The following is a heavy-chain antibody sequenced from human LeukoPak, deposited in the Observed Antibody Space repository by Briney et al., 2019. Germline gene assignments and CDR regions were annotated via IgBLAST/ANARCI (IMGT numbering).Heavy chain of an antibody. Sequence: GGSLRLSCAGSGFTLSSYAMSWVRQAPGKGLEWVSAISGSGDTTYYADSVKGRFTIYRDSPRNTLYLHMNSLRAEDRAVYYCAKDRVIATGIGEFDYWGQGTLVTVSS. CDR3: AKDRVIATGIGEFDY. D-gene: IGHD6-13*01. V-gene: IGHV3-23*01. CDR2: ISGSGDTT. J-gene: IGHJ4*02. CDR1: GFTLSSYA.